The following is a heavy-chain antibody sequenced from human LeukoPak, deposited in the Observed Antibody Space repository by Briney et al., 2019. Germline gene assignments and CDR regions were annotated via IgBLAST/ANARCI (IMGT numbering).Heavy chain of an antibody. CDR1: GFTVSSNS. V-gene: IGHV3-48*04. J-gene: IGHJ6*04. Sequence: GGSLRLSCTVSGFTVSSNSMNWVRQAPGKGLEGGSYISSSGSTIYYADSVKGRFTISRDNAKNSLYLQMNSLRAEDTAVYYCAELGITMIGGVWGKGTTVTISS. D-gene: IGHD3-10*02. CDR2: ISSSGSTI. CDR3: AELGITMIGGV.